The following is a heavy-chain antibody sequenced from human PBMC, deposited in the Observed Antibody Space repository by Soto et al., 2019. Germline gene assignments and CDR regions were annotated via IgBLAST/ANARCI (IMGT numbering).Heavy chain of an antibody. CDR3: AKCDCGGYWVVYRYDH. V-gene: IGHV3-23*01. D-gene: IGHD2-21*02. J-gene: IGHJ5*02. Sequence: GGSLRLSSAASGFTFKSWALSWVRQAPGKGLEWVSGISGGGEKIYYADSVKGRFTISRDNSKNTVSLQMNSLRVEDTALYYCAKCDCGGYWVVYRYDHWGQGSQDTVSS. CDR2: ISGGGEKI. CDR1: GFTFKSWA.